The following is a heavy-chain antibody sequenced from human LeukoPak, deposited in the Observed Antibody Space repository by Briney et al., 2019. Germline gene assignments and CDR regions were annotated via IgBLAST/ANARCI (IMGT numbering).Heavy chain of an antibody. CDR1: GFTFSSYS. V-gene: IGHV3-21*04. CDR2: ISSSSSYI. Sequence: GGSLRLSCAASGFTFSSYSMNWVRQAPGKGLEWVSSISSSSSYIYYADSVKGRFTISRDNAKNSLYLQMNSLRAEDTAVYYCANSMVRGVIDYWGQGTLVTVSS. CDR3: ANSMVRGVIDY. J-gene: IGHJ4*02. D-gene: IGHD3-10*01.